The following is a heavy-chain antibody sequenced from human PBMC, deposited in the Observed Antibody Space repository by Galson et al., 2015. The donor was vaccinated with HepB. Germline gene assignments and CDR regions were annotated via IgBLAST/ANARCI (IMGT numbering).Heavy chain of an antibody. CDR2: ISGSGGST. D-gene: IGHD2-2*01. CDR1: GFTFSSYA. V-gene: IGHV3-23*01. J-gene: IGHJ4*02. Sequence: SLRLSCAASGFTFSSYAMSWVRQAPGKGLEWVSAISGSGGSTYYADSVKGRFTISRDNSKNTLYLQMNSLRAEDTAVYYCATDLVVPAAIGRKKSRDYWGQGTLVTVSS. CDR3: ATDLVVPAAIGRKKSRDY.